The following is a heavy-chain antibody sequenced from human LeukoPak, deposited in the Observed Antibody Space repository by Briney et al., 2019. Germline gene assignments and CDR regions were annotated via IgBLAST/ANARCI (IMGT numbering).Heavy chain of an antibody. D-gene: IGHD3-3*01. J-gene: IGHJ5*02. CDR2: MNPNSGNT. Sequence: EASVKVSCKASGYTFTSYDINWVRQATGQGLEWMGWMNPNSGNTGYAQKFQGRVTMTRNTSISTAYMELSSLRSEDTAVYYCATESVISISGVVFHYFDPWGQGTQVTVSS. CDR1: GYTFTSYD. CDR3: ATESVISISGVVFHYFDP. V-gene: IGHV1-8*01.